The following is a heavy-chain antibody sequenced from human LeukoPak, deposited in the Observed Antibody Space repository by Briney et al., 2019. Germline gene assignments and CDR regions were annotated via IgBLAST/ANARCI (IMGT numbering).Heavy chain of an antibody. CDR1: EFTFSNYA. J-gene: IGHJ4*02. CDR2: TSYDGNTI. CDR3: ARSGGLQKFDY. V-gene: IGHV3-30-3*01. D-gene: IGHD4-11*01. Sequence: GGSLRLSCAASEFTFSNYALHWVRQAPGKGLQWVAVTSYDGNTIHYADSVKGRFIISRDTSKNTLYLQMNSLRAEDTAIYYCARSGGLQKFDYWGQGTLVTVSS.